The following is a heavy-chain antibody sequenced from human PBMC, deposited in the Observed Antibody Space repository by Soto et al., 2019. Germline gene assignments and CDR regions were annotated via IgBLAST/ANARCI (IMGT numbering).Heavy chain of an antibody. Sequence: AGGSLRLSCAASGFTFSTYAMSWVRQAPGKGLEWFSHISGSGDSTYYADSVQGRFTISRDNSKNTLFLQMNSLRAEDTAVYFCARNGQRSVPYWVEFWGQGLLVTVSS. V-gene: IGHV3-23*01. CDR3: ARNGQRSVPYWVEF. D-gene: IGHD3-3*01. CDR1: GFTFSTYA. CDR2: ISGSGDST. J-gene: IGHJ4*02.